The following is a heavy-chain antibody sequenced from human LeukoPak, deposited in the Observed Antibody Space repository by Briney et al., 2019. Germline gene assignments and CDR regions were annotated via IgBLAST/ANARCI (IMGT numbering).Heavy chain of an antibody. V-gene: IGHV4-34*01. D-gene: IGHD3-3*01. CDR1: GGSFTCYY. CDR3: ARVEYDFWSGSQSDY. CDR2: INHSGSI. Sequence: SETLSLTCAVYGGSFTCYYWSWIRQPPGKGLEWIGEINHSGSINCNPSLKSRITISIDTSKNQFSLKLSSVTAADTAVYYCARVEYDFWSGSQSDYWGQGTLVTVSS. J-gene: IGHJ4*02.